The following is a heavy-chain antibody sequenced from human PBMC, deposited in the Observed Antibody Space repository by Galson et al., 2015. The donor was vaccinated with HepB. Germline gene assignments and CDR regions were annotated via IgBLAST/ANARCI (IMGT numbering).Heavy chain of an antibody. V-gene: IGHV1-18*01. D-gene: IGHD4-17*01. CDR1: GYTFPNYG. CDR3: ARDTSYGDTSLLY. Sequence: SVKVSCKASGYTFPNYGITWVRQAPGEGLEWMGWISAYNGNTNYAQKLQGRVTMTTDISTSTVYMELRSLRSDDTAVYYCARDTSYGDTSLLYWGQGTLVTVSS. J-gene: IGHJ4*02. CDR2: ISAYNGNT.